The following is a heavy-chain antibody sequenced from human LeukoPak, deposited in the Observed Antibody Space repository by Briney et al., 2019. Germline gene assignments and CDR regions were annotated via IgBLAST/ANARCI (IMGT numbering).Heavy chain of an antibody. CDR2: IYYSGST. CDR1: GGSISSSSYY. CDR3: ARQGSSGSEVDY. D-gene: IGHD6-19*01. J-gene: IGHJ4*02. Sequence: SETLSRTCTVSGGSISSSSYYWGWIRQPPGKGLEWIGSIYYSGSTYYNPSLKSRVTISVDTSKYQFSLKLSSVTAADTAVYYCARQGSSGSEVDYWGQGTLVTVSS. V-gene: IGHV4-39*01.